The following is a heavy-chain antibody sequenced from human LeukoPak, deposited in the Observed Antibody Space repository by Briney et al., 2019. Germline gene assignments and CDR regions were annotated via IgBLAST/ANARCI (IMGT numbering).Heavy chain of an antibody. CDR3: VRSGDSGYRWFDL. D-gene: IGHD5-12*01. CDR1: GYSFTIYW. V-gene: IGHV5-51*01. Sequence: GESLKISCQGSGYSFTIYWIGWVRQMPGKGLEWMGIIYPGDSDTRYSPSFQGQVTISADRSISTAYLQWRSLKASDTAMYYCVRSGDSGYRWFDLWGQGTLVTVSS. CDR2: IYPGDSDT. J-gene: IGHJ5*02.